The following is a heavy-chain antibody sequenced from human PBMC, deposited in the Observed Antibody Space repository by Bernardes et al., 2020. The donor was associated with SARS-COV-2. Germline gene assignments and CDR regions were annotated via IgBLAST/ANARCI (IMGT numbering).Heavy chain of an antibody. V-gene: IGHV1-18*01. Sequence: ASVKVSCKASGYTFTSYGISWVRQAPGQGLEWMGWISAYNGNTNYAQKLQGRVTMTTDTSTSTAYMELRSLRSDDTAVYYCARAGKQLWFGEYVSYRYGMDVWGQGTTVTVSS. D-gene: IGHD3-10*01. CDR3: ARAGKQLWFGEYVSYRYGMDV. CDR1: GYTFTSYG. CDR2: ISAYNGNT. J-gene: IGHJ6*02.